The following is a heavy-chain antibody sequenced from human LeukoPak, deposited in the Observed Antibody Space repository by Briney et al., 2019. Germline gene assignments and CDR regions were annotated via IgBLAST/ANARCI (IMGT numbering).Heavy chain of an antibody. Sequence: GESLKISCKGSGYSFTSYWIGWVRQMPGKGLEWMGIIYPGDSDTRYSPSFQGQVTISADKSISTAYLQWSSLKASDTAMYYCARQTIAAAGTGPAHRNAFDIWGQGTTVTVSS. J-gene: IGHJ3*02. V-gene: IGHV5-51*01. CDR2: IYPGDSDT. CDR3: ARQTIAAAGTGPAHRNAFDI. CDR1: GYSFTSYW. D-gene: IGHD6-13*01.